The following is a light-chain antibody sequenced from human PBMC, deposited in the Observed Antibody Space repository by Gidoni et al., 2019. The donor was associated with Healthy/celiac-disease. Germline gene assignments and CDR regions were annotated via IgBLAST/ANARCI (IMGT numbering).Light chain of an antibody. J-gene: IGKJ2*01. CDR2: GAS. V-gene: IGKV3-15*01. CDR1: QSVSRN. Sequence: EIVMTQSPATLSVSPGERATLSCRASQSVSRNLAWYQQKPGQAPRLLIYGASPRATGIPARFSGSESGTEFTLTISSLQSEDFAVYYCQQYNNWPRTFGQGTKLEIK. CDR3: QQYNNWPRT.